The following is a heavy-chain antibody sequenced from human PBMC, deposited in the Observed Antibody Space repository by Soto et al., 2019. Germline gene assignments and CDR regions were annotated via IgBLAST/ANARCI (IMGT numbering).Heavy chain of an antibody. CDR3: ARYSGRYSYNWFDP. V-gene: IGHV4-59*01. J-gene: IGHJ5*02. CDR1: GGSISSYY. D-gene: IGHD1-26*01. Sequence: SETLSLTCTVSGGSISSYYWSWIRQPPGKGLEWIGYIYYSGTTNYNPSLKSRVTISVDTSKNQFSLKLSSVTAADTAVYYCARYSGRYSYNWFDPWGQGTLVTVSS. CDR2: IYYSGTT.